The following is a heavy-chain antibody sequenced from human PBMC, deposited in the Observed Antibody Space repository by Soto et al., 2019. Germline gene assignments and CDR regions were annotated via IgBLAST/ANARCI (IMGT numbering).Heavy chain of an antibody. Sequence: SETLSLTCTVSGGSISSGDYYWSWIRQPPGKGLEWIGYIYYSGSTYYNPSLKSRVTISVDTSKNQFSLKLSSVTAADTAVYYCARVGVVPAAIPPYYYYGMDVWGQGTTVTVSS. CDR2: IYYSGST. J-gene: IGHJ6*02. CDR1: GGSISSGDYY. CDR3: ARVGVVPAAIPPYYYYGMDV. V-gene: IGHV4-30-4*01. D-gene: IGHD2-2*02.